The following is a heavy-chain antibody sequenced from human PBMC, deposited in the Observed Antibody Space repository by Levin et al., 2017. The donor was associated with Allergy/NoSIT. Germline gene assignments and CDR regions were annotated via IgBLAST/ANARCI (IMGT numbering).Heavy chain of an antibody. D-gene: IGHD6-13*01. CDR3: ARRPSSSWSGFDP. CDR1: GFTFSSHW. CDR2: IKQDGSEK. J-gene: IGHJ5*02. Sequence: PGESLKISCAASGFTFSSHWMSWVRQAPGKGLEWVATIKQDGSEKYYVASVKGRFTISRDNAKNSLYLQMNSLRAEDTALYYCARRPSSSWSGFDPWGQGTLVTVSS. V-gene: IGHV3-7*01.